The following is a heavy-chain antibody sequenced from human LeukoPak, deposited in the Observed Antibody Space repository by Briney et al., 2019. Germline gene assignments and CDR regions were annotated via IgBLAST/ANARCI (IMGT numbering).Heavy chain of an antibody. CDR3: ARDRDDYGGTLGY. J-gene: IGHJ4*02. V-gene: IGHV4-34*01. D-gene: IGHD4-23*01. Sequence: SETLSLTCAVYGGSFSDYYWSWIRQPPGEGLEWIGEINHSGSTDYNPSLKSRVTISVDTSKNQFSLRLNSVTAADTALYYCARDRDDYGGTLGYWGQGTLVTVSS. CDR2: INHSGST. CDR1: GGSFSDYY.